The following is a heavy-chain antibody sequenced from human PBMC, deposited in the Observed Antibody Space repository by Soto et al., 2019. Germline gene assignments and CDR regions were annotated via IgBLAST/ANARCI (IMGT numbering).Heavy chain of an antibody. CDR2: IFSNDEK. CDR3: ARIDIAAPDNVLLDY. CDR1: GFSLSDSRLG. D-gene: IGHD6-13*01. J-gene: IGHJ4*02. Sequence: QVTLKESGPVLVKPTETLTLTCTVSGFSLSDSRLGVNWIRQSPGKALEWLAHIFSNDEKSYSTSLKSRLTISKDTSKSQVVRTMTNVGPLDTATYYCARIDIAAPDNVLLDYWGQGTLVTVSS. V-gene: IGHV2-26*01.